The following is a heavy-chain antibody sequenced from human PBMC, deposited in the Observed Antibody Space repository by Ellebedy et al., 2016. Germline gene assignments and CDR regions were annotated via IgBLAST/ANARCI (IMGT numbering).Heavy chain of an antibody. V-gene: IGHV3-30-3*01. D-gene: IGHD3-10*01. CDR1: GFTFSSYA. CDR3: ARGGSMVRGFHDY. Sequence: GGSLRLSXAASGFTFSSYAMHWVRQAPGKGLEWVAVISYDGSNKYYADSVKGRFTISRDNSKNTLYLQMNSLRAEDTAVYYCARGGSMVRGFHDYWGQGTLVTVSS. J-gene: IGHJ4*02. CDR2: ISYDGSNK.